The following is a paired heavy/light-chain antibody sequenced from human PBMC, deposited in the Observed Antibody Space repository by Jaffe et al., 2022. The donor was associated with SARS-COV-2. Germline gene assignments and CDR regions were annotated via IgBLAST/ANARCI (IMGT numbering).Light chain of an antibody. V-gene: IGLV1-40*01. J-gene: IGLJ1*01. Sequence: QSVLTQPPSVSGAPGQRVTISCTGSSSNIGAGFDVHWYQRLPGTAPKVLIYENNNRPSGVPDRFSGSKSGTSASLAISGLQAEDEADYYCQSYDSSLRGVFGTGTKVTVL. CDR3: QSYDSSLRGV. CDR1: SSNIGAGFD. CDR2: ENN.
Heavy chain of an antibody. V-gene: IGHV1-46*01. J-gene: IGHJ6*02. Sequence: QVQLVQSGAEVKEPGASVKVSCKASGYTFTIYFMHWVRQAPGQGLEWMGIINPSGGATVYAQNFQGRVTVTRDTSTSTVYMDLSSLTSEDTAVYYCARGSSSSYYYYSMDVWGQGTTVTVSS. D-gene: IGHD6-13*01. CDR1: GYTFTIYF. CDR3: ARGSSSSYYYYSMDV. CDR2: INPSGGAT.